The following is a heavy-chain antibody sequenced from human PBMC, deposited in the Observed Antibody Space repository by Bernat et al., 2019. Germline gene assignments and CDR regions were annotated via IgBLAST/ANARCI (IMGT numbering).Heavy chain of an antibody. CDR2: IYYSGST. D-gene: IGHD3-22*01. J-gene: IGHJ3*01. CDR3: ARHGAYDSSGYYYLGHDAFDV. Sequence: QVQLQESGPGLVKPSETLSLTCTVSGGSISSYYWSWIRQPPGKGLEWIGYIYYSGSTNYNPSFKSRVTISVDTYKNQFSLKLSSVTAADTTVYYCARHGAYDSSGYYYLGHDAFDVWGQGTMVTVSS. CDR1: GGSISSYY. V-gene: IGHV4-59*01.